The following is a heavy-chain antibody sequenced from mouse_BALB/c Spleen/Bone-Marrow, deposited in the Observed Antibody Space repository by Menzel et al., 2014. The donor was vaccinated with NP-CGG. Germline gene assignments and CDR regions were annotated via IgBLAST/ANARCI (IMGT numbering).Heavy chain of an antibody. J-gene: IGHJ2*01. V-gene: IGHV1-31*01. D-gene: IGHD2-1*01. CDR1: GYSFTGYH. Sequence: EVQLQQSGPELVKPGASVKISCKASGYSFTGYHMHWVKQSHVKSLEWIGRINPYNGATSYNQNFKDKASLTVDKSSSTAYMELHSLTSEDSAVYYCAEGGYGNVFDYWGQGTTLTVSS. CDR3: AEGGYGNVFDY. CDR2: INPYNGAT.